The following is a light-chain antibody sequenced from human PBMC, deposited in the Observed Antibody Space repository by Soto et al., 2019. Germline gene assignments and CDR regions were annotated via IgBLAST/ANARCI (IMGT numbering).Light chain of an antibody. Sequence: EIVLTQSTGTLSWSPGESATLVFRASQSIATSQLAWYQQKPGQSPRLLIYGKSTRATGFPARFSGGGSGTEFTLTISSLQSEDFAVYFCHQYNFWPTFGQGTKVDIK. V-gene: IGKV3-15*01. CDR3: HQYNFWPT. CDR2: GKS. J-gene: IGKJ1*01. CDR1: QSIATSQ.